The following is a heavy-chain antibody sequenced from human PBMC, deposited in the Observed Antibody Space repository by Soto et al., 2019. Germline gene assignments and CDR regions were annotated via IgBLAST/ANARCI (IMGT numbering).Heavy chain of an antibody. D-gene: IGHD2-15*01. J-gene: IGHJ5*01. Sequence: PSETLSLTCSVSGGSISSGDYYWSWIRQHPGKGLEWIGYIYYSGSTYYNPSLNSRVTISVDTSQNQFSLKLSSVTAADTAVYYCARYCSGGSCYSARFDSWGQGTLVTVS. CDR1: GGSISSGDYY. CDR3: ARYCSGGSCYSARFDS. CDR2: IYYSGST. V-gene: IGHV4-31*03.